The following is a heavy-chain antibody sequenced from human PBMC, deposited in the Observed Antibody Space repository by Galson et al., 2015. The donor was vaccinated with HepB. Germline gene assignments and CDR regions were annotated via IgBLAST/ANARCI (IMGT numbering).Heavy chain of an antibody. Sequence: SLRLSCAASGFTFSNAWMSWVRQAPGKGLEWVGRIKSKTDGGTTDYAAPVKGRFTISRDDSKNTLYLQMNSLKTEDTAVYYCTTDANVLLFDYWGQGTLVTVSS. J-gene: IGHJ4*02. CDR1: GFTFSNAW. D-gene: IGHD3-10*01. CDR2: IKSKTDGGTT. V-gene: IGHV3-15*01. CDR3: TTDANVLLFDY.